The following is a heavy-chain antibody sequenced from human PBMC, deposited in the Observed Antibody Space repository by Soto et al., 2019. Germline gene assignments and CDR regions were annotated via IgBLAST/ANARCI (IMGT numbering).Heavy chain of an antibody. J-gene: IGHJ6*02. V-gene: IGHV3-23*01. Sequence: EVQLLESGGGLLQPGGSVTLSCVASGFSFRSYAMNWVRQAPGKGLEWVSTISVSGGATYYSDSVKGRFTVSRDNFKNTLFLKMKDLRVEDTALYYCAKGRGIGEGSTEAAPPIYDFGMDVWGQRTTVTVSS. D-gene: IGHD3-3*01. CDR3: AKGRGIGEGSTEAAPPIYDFGMDV. CDR1: GFSFRSYA. CDR2: ISVSGGAT.